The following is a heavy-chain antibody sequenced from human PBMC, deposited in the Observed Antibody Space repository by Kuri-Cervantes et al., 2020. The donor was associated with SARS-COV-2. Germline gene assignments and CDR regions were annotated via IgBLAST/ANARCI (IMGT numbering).Heavy chain of an antibody. Sequence: KVSCKGSGYSFTSYWISWVHQLPGKGLEWMGIIYPGDSDTSYSPSFQGQVTISADKSISTAYLQWSSLKASDTAMYYCARLTNGYSSGWYYYYGMDVWGQGTTVTVSS. CDR1: GYSFTSYW. D-gene: IGHD6-19*01. V-gene: IGHV5-51*07. J-gene: IGHJ6*02. CDR2: IYPGDSDT. CDR3: ARLTNGYSSGWYYYYGMDV.